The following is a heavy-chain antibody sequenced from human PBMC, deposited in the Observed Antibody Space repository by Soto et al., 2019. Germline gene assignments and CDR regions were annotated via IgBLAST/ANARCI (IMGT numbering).Heavy chain of an antibody. CDR1: GGSISSGGYY. CDR2: IYYSGST. V-gene: IGHV4-31*03. J-gene: IGHJ6*02. Sequence: LSLTCTVSGGSISSGGYYWSWIRQHPGKGLEWIGYIYYSGSTYYNPSLKSRVTISVDTSKNQFSLKLSSVTAADTAAYYCARGPNYDFWSGYYWRDGMDVWGQGTTVTVSS. D-gene: IGHD3-3*01. CDR3: ARGPNYDFWSGYYWRDGMDV.